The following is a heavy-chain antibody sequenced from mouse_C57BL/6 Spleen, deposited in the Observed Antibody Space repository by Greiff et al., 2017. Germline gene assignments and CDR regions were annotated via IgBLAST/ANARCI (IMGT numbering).Heavy chain of an antibody. CDR2: IYPGSGNT. V-gene: IGHV1-66*01. J-gene: IGHJ4*01. Sequence: VQLQQSGPELVKPGASVKISCKASGYSFTSYYLHWVKQRPGQGLEWIGWIYPGSGNTKYNEKFKGKATLTADTSSSTAYMQLSSLTSEDSAVYYCGTGTGAMDYWGQGTSVTVSS. CDR1: GYSFTSYY. D-gene: IGHD4-1*01. CDR3: GTGTGAMDY.